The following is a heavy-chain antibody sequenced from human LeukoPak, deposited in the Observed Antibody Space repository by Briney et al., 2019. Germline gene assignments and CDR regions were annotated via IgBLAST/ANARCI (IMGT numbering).Heavy chain of an antibody. CDR3: ARDPVGAANFDY. D-gene: IGHD1-26*01. J-gene: IGHJ4*02. Sequence: PGGSLRLSCAASGFTFSSYGMHWVRQAPGKGLEWVAVIWYDGSNKYYADSVKGRFTISRDNSKNTLYLQMNSLRAEDTAVYYRARDPVGAANFDYWGQGTLVTVSS. CDR2: IWYDGSNK. CDR1: GFTFSSYG. V-gene: IGHV3-33*01.